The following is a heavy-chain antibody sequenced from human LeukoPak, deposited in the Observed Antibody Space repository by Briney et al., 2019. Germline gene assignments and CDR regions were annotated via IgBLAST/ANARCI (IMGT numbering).Heavy chain of an antibody. CDR1: GGFTSSSRYY. Sequence: PSDTRSLPCTVSGGFTSSSRYYWVWSRRPPGKGLEGSERSYNGGSTYYNPSLKSRVTISVDTSKNQFSLKLSSVTAADTAVYYCARHFSPKHIVVVTAIGWYFDLWGRGTLVTVSS. CDR3: ARHFSPKHIVVVTAIGWYFDL. J-gene: IGHJ2*01. D-gene: IGHD2-21*02. V-gene: IGHV4-39*01. CDR2: SYNGGST.